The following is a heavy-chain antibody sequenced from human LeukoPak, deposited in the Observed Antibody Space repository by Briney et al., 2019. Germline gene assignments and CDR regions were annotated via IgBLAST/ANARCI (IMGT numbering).Heavy chain of an antibody. CDR1: GFTFSDYY. V-gene: IGHV3-11*01. Sequence: GGSLRLSCAASGFTFSDYYMSWIRQAPGKGLEWVSYISSSGSTIYYADSVKGRFTISRDNAKNSLYLLMNSLRAEDTAVYYCARGVDIVVVVAATFDYWGQGTLVTVSS. J-gene: IGHJ4*02. CDR3: ARGVDIVVVVAATFDY. CDR2: ISSSGSTI. D-gene: IGHD2-15*01.